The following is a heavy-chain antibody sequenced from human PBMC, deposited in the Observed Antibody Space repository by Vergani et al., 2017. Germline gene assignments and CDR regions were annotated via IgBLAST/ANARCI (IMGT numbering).Heavy chain of an antibody. CDR2: INHSGST. D-gene: IGHD6-6*01. V-gene: IGHV4-34*01. CDR3: ARGRCIAARPPSSRSCYYYYYMDV. Sequence: QVQLQQWGAGLLKPSETLSLTCAVYGGSFSGYYWSWIRQPPGKGLEWIGVINHSGSTNYNPSLKSRVTISVDTSKNQFSLKLSSVTAADTAVYYCARGRCIAARPPSSRSCYYYYYMDVWGKGTTVTVSS. CDR1: GGSFSGYY. J-gene: IGHJ6*03.